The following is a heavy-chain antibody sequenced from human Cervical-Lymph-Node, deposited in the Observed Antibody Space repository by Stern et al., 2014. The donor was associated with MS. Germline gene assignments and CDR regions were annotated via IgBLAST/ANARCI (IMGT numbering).Heavy chain of an antibody. CDR1: GFSFTGHT. Sequence: VQLVESGGGVVQPGRSLRLSCAASGFSFTGHTMHWVRQAPGKGLEWVTSISYDGSKKHYAGSVKGRFTISRDTSKNTLYLQMNSLRVEDTALYYCAREDYRNYSPPIDYWGQGTLVTVSS. D-gene: IGHD4-11*01. CDR2: ISYDGSKK. J-gene: IGHJ4*02. CDR3: AREDYRNYSPPIDY. V-gene: IGHV3-30*14.